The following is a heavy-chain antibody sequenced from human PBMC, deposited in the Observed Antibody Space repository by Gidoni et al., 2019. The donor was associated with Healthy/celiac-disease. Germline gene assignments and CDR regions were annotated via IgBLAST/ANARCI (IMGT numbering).Heavy chain of an antibody. Sequence: QVQLQQWGAGLLKPSETLSLTCAVYGGSFSGYYWSGIRQPPGKGLEWIGEINHSGSTNYNPSLKSRVTISVDTSKNQFSLKLSSVTAADTAVYYCARGSVVVVAATHYYMDVWGKGTTVTVSS. J-gene: IGHJ6*03. CDR1: GGSFSGYY. V-gene: IGHV4-34*01. D-gene: IGHD2-15*01. CDR3: ARGSVVVVAATHYYMDV. CDR2: INHSGST.